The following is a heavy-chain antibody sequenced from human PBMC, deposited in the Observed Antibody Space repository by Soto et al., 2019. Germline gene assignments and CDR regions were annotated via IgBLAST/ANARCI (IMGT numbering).Heavy chain of an antibody. CDR1: GFTFSNAW. Sequence: EVQLVESGGGLVEPGGSLRLSCAASGFTFSNAWMNWVRQAPGKGLEWVGRIKRKSEGGTTDYAAPVKGRFTISRDDSGNTLSLQMSSLKTEDTAVYYCTHEDIYDSSGLDYWGQGTLVTVSA. CDR2: IKRKSEGGTT. J-gene: IGHJ4*02. D-gene: IGHD3-22*01. CDR3: THEDIYDSSGLDY. V-gene: IGHV3-15*07.